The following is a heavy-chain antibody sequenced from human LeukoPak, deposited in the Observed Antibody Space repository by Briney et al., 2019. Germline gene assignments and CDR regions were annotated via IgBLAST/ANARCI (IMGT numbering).Heavy chain of an antibody. V-gene: IGHV3-23*01. CDR3: AKRVGTYSSSWYLDY. D-gene: IGHD6-13*01. J-gene: IGHJ4*02. CDR1: GFTFSSYA. Sequence: GGSLRLSCAASGFTFSSYAMSWVRQAPGKGLEWVTAISGSGGSTYYADSVKGRFTISRDNSKNTLYLQMNSLRAEDTAVYYCAKRVGTYSSSWYLDYWGQGTLVTVSS. CDR2: ISGSGGST.